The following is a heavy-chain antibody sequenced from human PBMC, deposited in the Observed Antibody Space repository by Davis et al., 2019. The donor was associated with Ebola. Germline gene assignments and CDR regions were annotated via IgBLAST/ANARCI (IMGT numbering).Heavy chain of an antibody. Sequence: GESLKISCAASAFSFGSYGMHWVRPAPGKGLEWVASMSYHGSHTSYIDSVKGRFTVSRDNSKNTLYLQMNNLRTEDTAVYFCAKEYCPNSGPYCTYFEVWGQGTQVTVSS. CDR2: MSYHGSHT. V-gene: IGHV3-30*18. CDR3: AKEYCPNSGPYCTYFEV. CDR1: AFSFGSYG. J-gene: IGHJ4*02. D-gene: IGHD3-10*01.